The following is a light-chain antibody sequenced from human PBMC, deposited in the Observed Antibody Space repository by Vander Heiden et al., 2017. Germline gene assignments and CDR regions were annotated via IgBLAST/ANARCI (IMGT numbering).Light chain of an antibody. CDR3: QSYDSSNHEVV. V-gene: IGLV6-57*01. J-gene: IGLJ2*01. Sequence: NFMLTHPPSGSQAPGDTFTISFTRSSGSIASNYVQWYRQRPGSSPTTVIYEDNQRPSGVPDRFSGSIDSSSNSASLTISGLKTEDEADYYCQSYDSSNHEVVFGGGTKLTVL. CDR1: SGSIASNY. CDR2: EDN.